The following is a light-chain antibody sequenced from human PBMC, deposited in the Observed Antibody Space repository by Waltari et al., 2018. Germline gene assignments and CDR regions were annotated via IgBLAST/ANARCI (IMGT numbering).Light chain of an antibody. CDR3: SAYAGSNFVV. Sequence: QSALAQPPSASGSPGQSVTISCTGTSSDVGGYNYVSWYQQHPGKAPKLMIYEVSKRPSGVPVGFAGSKSGNTASLTGAGLQAEDEAAYYCSAYAGSNFVVFGGGTKVTVL. CDR2: EVS. V-gene: IGLV2-8*01. J-gene: IGLJ2*01. CDR1: SSDVGGYNY.